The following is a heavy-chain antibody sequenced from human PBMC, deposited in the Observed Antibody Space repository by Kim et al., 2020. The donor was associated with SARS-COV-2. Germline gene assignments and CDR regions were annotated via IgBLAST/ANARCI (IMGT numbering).Heavy chain of an antibody. D-gene: IGHD3-22*01. Sequence: GGSLRLSCAASGFTFSSYWMSWVRQAPGKGLEWVANIKQDESEKNYVDSVKGRFTISRDNAKNSLYLQMNSLRVEDTAVYYCARDLSMSITLIVVVGDAFDIWGQGTMVTVSS. J-gene: IGHJ3*02. CDR2: IKQDESEK. V-gene: IGHV3-7*01. CDR3: ARDLSMSITLIVVVGDAFDI. CDR1: GFTFSSYW.